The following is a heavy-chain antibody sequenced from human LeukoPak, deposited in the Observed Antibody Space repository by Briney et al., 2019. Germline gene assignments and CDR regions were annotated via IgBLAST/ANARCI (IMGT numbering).Heavy chain of an antibody. Sequence: GGPLRLSCSASGFTFNTNVIHWVRAAPDKGLEGGAIISNYGSNKYYVASVKGRFTISRDDSKNTVYLQMNSLRAEDTAVYYCARDGPLWFGELLHYYGMDVWGQGTTVTVSS. CDR3: ARDGPLWFGELLHYYGMDV. J-gene: IGHJ6*02. CDR2: ISNYGSNK. V-gene: IGHV3-30*03. CDR1: GFTFNTNV. D-gene: IGHD3-10*01.